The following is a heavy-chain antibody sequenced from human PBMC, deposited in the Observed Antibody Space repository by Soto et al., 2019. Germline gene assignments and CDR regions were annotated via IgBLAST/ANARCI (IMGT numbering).Heavy chain of an antibody. D-gene: IGHD3-16*01. V-gene: IGHV1-69*12. CDR1: GGTFSSYA. Sequence: QVQLVQSGAEVKKPGSSVKVSCKASGGTFSSYAISWVRQAPGQGLEWMGGIIPIFGTPNYAQNFQGRVTITADESPSTAYMELSSLGSEDTAVYYGAMNHLHTWGGDYWGQGTLLTVSS. CDR3: AMNHLHTWGGDY. J-gene: IGHJ4*02. CDR2: IIPIFGTP.